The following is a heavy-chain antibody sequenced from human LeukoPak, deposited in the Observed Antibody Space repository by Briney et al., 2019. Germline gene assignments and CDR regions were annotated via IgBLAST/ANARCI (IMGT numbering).Heavy chain of an antibody. CDR2: VYTSGST. CDR3: ARPDWNDLHFDY. CDR1: GDSISSGSYY. D-gene: IGHD1-1*01. J-gene: IGHJ4*02. V-gene: IGHV4-61*02. Sequence: SETLSLTCTVSGDSISSGSYYWSWIRQPPGKGLEWIGRVYTSGSTHYNPSLKSRVTISVDTSKNQFSLKLNSVTAADTDVYYCARPDWNDLHFDYWGQGTLVTVSS.